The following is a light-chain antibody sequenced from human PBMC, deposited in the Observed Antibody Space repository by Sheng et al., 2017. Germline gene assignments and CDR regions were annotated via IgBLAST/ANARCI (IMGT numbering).Light chain of an antibody. CDR2: WAS. CDR3: HQYFSLPQT. V-gene: IGKV4-1*01. J-gene: IGKJ1*01. Sequence: DIVLTQSPDSLAVSLGERATISCKSSQSVLYGSSNRNKLAWYQQKAGQPPTLLIYWASTRETGVPDRFSGSGSGTDFTLTISSLQAEDVAVYYCHQYFSLPQTFGQGPRWKSN. CDR1: QSVLYGSSNRNK.